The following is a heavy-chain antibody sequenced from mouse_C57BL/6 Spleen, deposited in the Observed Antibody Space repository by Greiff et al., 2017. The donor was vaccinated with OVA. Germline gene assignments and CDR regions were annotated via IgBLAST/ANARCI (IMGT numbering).Heavy chain of an antibody. V-gene: IGHV1-50*01. CDR3: ARSGGFAY. CDR2: IDPSDSYT. J-gene: IGHJ3*01. Sequence: QVQLQQPGAELVKPGASVTLSCKASGYTFTSYGMHWVKQRPGQGLEWIGAIDPSDSYTNYNQKFKGKAILTVDTSSSTAYMRLSSQTSEDSAVYYCARSGGFAYWGQGTLVTVSA. D-gene: IGHD3-2*02. CDR1: GYTFTSYG.